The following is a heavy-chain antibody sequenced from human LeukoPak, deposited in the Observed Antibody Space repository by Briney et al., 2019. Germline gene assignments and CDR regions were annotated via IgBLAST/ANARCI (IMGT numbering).Heavy chain of an antibody. D-gene: IGHD6-19*01. CDR3: GGEVGGWYVVY. V-gene: IGHV3-21*01. CDR1: GFTFSSYS. J-gene: IGHJ4*02. CDR2: ISSSSSYI. Sequence: GGSLRLSCAASGFTFSSYSMNWVRQAPGKGLEWVSSISSSSSYIYYADSVKGRSTISRDNAKNSLYLQMNSLRAEDTAVYYRGGEVGGWYVVYWGQGTLVTVSS.